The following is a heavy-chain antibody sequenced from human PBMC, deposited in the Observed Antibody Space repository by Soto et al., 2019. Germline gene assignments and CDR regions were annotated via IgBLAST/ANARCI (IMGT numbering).Heavy chain of an antibody. J-gene: IGHJ3*02. CDR1: GGSISSGGYY. D-gene: IGHD6-6*01. CDR2: IYYSGST. V-gene: IGHV4-31*03. CDR3: ARVTARPYPDALDI. Sequence: QVQLQESGPGLVKPSQTLSLTCTVSGGSISSGGYYWSWIRQHPGKGLGWIGYIYYSGSTSYNPSLKSRVTISVDTSKNQSSLKLSSVTAADTAVYYVARVTARPYPDALDIWGQGTMVTVSA.